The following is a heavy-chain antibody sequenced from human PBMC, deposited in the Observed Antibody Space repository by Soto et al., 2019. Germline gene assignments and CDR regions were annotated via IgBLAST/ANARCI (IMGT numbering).Heavy chain of an antibody. Sequence: GGSLRLSCAASGFTFSSYCMHWVRQAPGKGLEWVAVISYDGSNKYYADSVKGRFTISRDNSKNTLYLQMNSLRAEDTAVYYCARDQTYCSGGSCYTRGYFDYWGQGTLVTVSS. CDR3: ARDQTYCSGGSCYTRGYFDY. J-gene: IGHJ4*02. D-gene: IGHD2-15*01. V-gene: IGHV3-30*03. CDR2: ISYDGSNK. CDR1: GFTFSSYC.